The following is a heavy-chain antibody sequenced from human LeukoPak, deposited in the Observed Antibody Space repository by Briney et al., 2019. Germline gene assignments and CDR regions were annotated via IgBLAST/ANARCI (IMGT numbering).Heavy chain of an antibody. D-gene: IGHD1-7*01. J-gene: IGHJ4*02. CDR1: GDSISSHY. V-gene: IGHV4-59*11. CDR2: IYYSGST. Sequence: PSETLSLTCTVSGDSISSHYWSWIRQPPGKGLEWIGYIYYSGSTKYNPSLQSRVTISIDTSKNHFSLKLSSVTAADTAVYYCARDPSAQNGNYYFDYWGQGSLVTVSS. CDR3: ARDPSAQNGNYYFDY.